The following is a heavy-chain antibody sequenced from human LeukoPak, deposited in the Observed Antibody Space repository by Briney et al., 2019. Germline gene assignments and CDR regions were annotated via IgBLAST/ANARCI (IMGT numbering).Heavy chain of an antibody. CDR1: GYTFTGYY. D-gene: IGHD3-9*01. CDR3: ARILTGYDNWFDP. V-gene: IGHV1-2*02. J-gene: IGHJ5*02. Sequence: ASVKVSCKASGYTFTGYYMHWVRQAPGQGLEWMGWINPNSGGTNYAQKFQGRVTMTRDTSISAAYMELSRLRSDDTAVYYCARILTGYDNWFDPWGQGTLVTASS. CDR2: INPNSGGT.